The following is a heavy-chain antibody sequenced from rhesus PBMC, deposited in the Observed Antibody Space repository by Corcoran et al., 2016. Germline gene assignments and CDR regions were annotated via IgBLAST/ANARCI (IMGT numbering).Heavy chain of an antibody. V-gene: IGHV4-173*01. Sequence: QLQLQESGPGLVKPSETLSLTCAVSGGSISSNYWSWIRQPPGKGLEWFGRISGSGGSTDYNPAFTSRVIMSTDTSKNQFSLKLSSVTAADTDVYYCASSPPYFDYWGQGVLVTVSS. CDR2: ISGSGGST. CDR3: ASSPPYFDY. J-gene: IGHJ4*01. CDR1: GGSISSNY. D-gene: IGHD3S6*01.